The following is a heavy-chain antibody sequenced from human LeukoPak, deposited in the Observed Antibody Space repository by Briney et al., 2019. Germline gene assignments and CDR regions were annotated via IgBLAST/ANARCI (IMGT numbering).Heavy chain of an antibody. CDR2: INTGNGNT. CDR1: GYTFTNYG. CDR3: ARVPLHDASGRYYPH. Sequence: GASVNVSCKTSGYTFTNYGMHWVRQAPRQSLEWMGWINTGNGNTKSSQKFQDRVALTRDTSASTAYMELNSLSSEDTAVYYCARVPLHDASGRYYPHWGQGTLVTVSS. D-gene: IGHD3-22*01. V-gene: IGHV1-3*04. J-gene: IGHJ1*01.